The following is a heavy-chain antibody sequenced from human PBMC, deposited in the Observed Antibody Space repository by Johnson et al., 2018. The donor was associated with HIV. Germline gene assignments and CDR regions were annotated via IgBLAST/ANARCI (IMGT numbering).Heavy chain of an antibody. V-gene: IGHV3-53*01. Sequence: EVQLVESGGGLIQPGGSLRLSCAASGFTVSSNYMNWVRQAPGKGLEWVSVIYSGGSTFYADSVKGRFTISRDSSQNTLYLQMNNLRAEDTAVYYCARGLTGEQVDIWGQGTMVTVSS. CDR2: IYSGGST. CDR1: GFTVSSNY. CDR3: ARGLTGEQVDI. J-gene: IGHJ3*02. D-gene: IGHD3-16*01.